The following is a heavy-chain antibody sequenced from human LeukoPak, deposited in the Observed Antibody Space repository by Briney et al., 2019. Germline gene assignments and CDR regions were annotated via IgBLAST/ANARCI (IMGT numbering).Heavy chain of an antibody. V-gene: IGHV4-30-4*01. Sequence: SETLSLTCTVSGGSISSGDYYWSWIRQPPGKGLEWIGYIYYSGSTYYNPSLKSRVTISVDTSKNQFSLKLSSVTAADTAVYYCAGDWCGGDCYSYAFDIWGQGTMVTVSS. D-gene: IGHD2-21*02. CDR1: GGSISSGDYY. CDR2: IYYSGST. J-gene: IGHJ3*02. CDR3: AGDWCGGDCYSYAFDI.